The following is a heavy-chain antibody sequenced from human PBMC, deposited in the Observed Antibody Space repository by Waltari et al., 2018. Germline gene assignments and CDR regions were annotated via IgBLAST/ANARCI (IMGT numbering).Heavy chain of an antibody. D-gene: IGHD3-22*01. J-gene: IGHJ4*02. CDR2: NTAYNGNT. Sequence: QVQLVQSGAEGKKPGASVKVSCKASGYTFTSYGLSWVRQAPGQGLEWMGWNTAYNGNTYYAQKLQGRVTMTTDTSTNTAYMELRSLRSDDTAVYYCARDRAVVGINRQGPGDYWGQGTLVTVSS. CDR1: GYTFTSYG. V-gene: IGHV1-18*04. CDR3: ARDRAVVGINRQGPGDY.